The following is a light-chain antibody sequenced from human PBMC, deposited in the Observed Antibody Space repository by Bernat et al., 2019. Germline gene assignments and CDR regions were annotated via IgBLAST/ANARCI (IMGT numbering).Light chain of an antibody. CDR2: GTS. Sequence: EIVLTQSPGILSLSPGERATLSCRASQRFGSTYLAWYQQKPGQAPRLLIYGTSSRATGIPDRFSGSGSGTDFTLSISRLEPEDFAVYYCQQHGDSLWTFGQGTKVEIK. V-gene: IGKV3-20*01. J-gene: IGKJ1*01. CDR3: QQHGDSLWT. CDR1: QRFGSTY.